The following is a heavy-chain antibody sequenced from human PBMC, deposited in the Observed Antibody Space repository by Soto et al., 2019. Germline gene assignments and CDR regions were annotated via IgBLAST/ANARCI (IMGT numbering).Heavy chain of an antibody. Sequence: VHLVQSGAEVKKPGASVKVSCKASGYTFALYGINWVRQAPGQGLEWMGRISVDSGDTKYAQKFQERVTMTTDTSTSTAYMELRSLTSDDTAVYYCARDRRYWGQGTLVTVSS. CDR3: ARDRRY. V-gene: IGHV1-18*01. CDR1: GYTFALYG. CDR2: ISVDSGDT. J-gene: IGHJ4*02.